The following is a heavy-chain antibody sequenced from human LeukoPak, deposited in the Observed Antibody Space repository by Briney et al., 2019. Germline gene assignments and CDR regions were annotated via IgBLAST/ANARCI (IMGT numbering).Heavy chain of an antibody. Sequence: ASVKVSCKASGYTFTSYDINWVRQATGQGLEWMGWMNPNSGNTGYAQKFQGRVTITRNTSIGTAYMELSSLRSEDTAVYYCARARKVPAAMRSYYFDYWGQGTLVTVSS. CDR1: GYTFTSYD. J-gene: IGHJ4*02. CDR3: ARARKVPAAMRSYYFDY. V-gene: IGHV1-8*03. CDR2: MNPNSGNT. D-gene: IGHD2-2*01.